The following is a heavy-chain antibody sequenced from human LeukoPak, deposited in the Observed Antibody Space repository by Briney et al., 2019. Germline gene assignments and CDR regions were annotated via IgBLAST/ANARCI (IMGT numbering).Heavy chain of an antibody. J-gene: IGHJ4*02. Sequence: SETLSLTCTVSGGSISSSSYYWGWIRQPPGKGLEWIGSIYYSGSTYYNPSLKSRVTISVDTSKNQFSLKLSSVTAADTAVYYCARDEIVGAYYFDYWGQGTLVTVSS. V-gene: IGHV4-39*07. CDR3: ARDEIVGAYYFDY. D-gene: IGHD1-26*01. CDR1: GGSISSSSYY. CDR2: IYYSGST.